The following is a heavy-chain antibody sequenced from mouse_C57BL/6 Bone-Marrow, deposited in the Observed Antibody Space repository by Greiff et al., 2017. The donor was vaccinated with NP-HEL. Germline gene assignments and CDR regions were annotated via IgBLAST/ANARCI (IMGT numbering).Heavy chain of an antibody. D-gene: IGHD2-14*01. Sequence: VKVVESGAELVRPGASVTLSCKASGYTFTDYEMHWVKQTPVHGLEWIGAIDPETGGTAYNQKFKGKAILTADKSSSTAYMELRSLTSEDSAVYYCTRRYGAWYFDVWGTGTTVTVSS. J-gene: IGHJ1*03. V-gene: IGHV1-15*01. CDR2: IDPETGGT. CDR1: GYTFTDYE. CDR3: TRRYGAWYFDV.